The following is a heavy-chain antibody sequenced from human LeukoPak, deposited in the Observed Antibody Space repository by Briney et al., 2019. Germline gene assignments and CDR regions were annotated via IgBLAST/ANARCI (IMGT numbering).Heavy chain of an antibody. CDR3: AKGYCSGGSCYPTN. D-gene: IGHD2-15*01. CDR2: ISGSGGST. Sequence: GGSLRLSCAASGFTFSSYAMSWVRQAPGKGLEWVSAISGSGGSTYYADPVKGRFTISRDNSKNTLYLQMNSLRAEDTAVYYCAKGYCSGGSCYPTNWGQGTLVTVSS. J-gene: IGHJ4*02. CDR1: GFTFSSYA. V-gene: IGHV3-23*01.